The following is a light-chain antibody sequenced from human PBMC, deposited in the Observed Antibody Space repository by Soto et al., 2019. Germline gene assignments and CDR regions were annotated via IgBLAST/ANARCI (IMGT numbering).Light chain of an antibody. V-gene: IGLV1-44*01. CDR1: SSNIGKNT. J-gene: IGLJ2*01. CDR2: RNN. Sequence: QPVLTQPPSASGTPGQRVTISCSGSSSNIGKNTVNWYQQLPGTAPQLLIYRNNQRPSGVPDRFSGSKSGTSASLTISGLQSADEADYYCAAWDDGLIGSVAFGGGTKLTVL. CDR3: AAWDDGLIGSVA.